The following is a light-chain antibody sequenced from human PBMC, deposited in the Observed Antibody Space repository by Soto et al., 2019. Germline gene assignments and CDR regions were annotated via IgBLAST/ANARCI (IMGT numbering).Light chain of an antibody. Sequence: EIVLTQSPGTLSLSPGERATLSCRASQSVSSSYLAWYQQKPGQAPRLLIYGASSRAAGIPDRFSGSGSGTDFTLIITSLEPEDFAVFYCQQYATSPRTFGQGTKVEI. CDR1: QSVSSSY. V-gene: IGKV3-20*01. CDR2: GAS. CDR3: QQYATSPRT. J-gene: IGKJ1*01.